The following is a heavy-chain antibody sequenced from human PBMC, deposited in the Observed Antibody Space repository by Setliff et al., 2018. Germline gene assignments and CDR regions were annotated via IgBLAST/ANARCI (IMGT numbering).Heavy chain of an antibody. J-gene: IGHJ4*02. Sequence: SETLSLTCTVSGGSISSSGYYWGWIRQPPGKGLEWIGSIYYSGSTYYNPSLKSRVTISVDTSKNQFSLKLSSVTAADTAVYYCAREGVSTSLTGGYWGQGTLVTVSS. CDR2: IYYSGST. CDR3: AREGVSTSLTGGY. V-gene: IGHV4-39*02. CDR1: GGSISSSGYY. D-gene: IGHD3-9*01.